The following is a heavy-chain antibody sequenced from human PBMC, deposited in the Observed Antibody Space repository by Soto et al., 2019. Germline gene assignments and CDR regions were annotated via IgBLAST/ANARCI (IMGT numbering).Heavy chain of an antibody. CDR1: GGSVSSGSYY. CDR2: IYYSGST. J-gene: IGHJ4*02. Sequence: PSETLSLTCTVSGGSVSSGSYYWSWIRQPPGKGLEWIGYIYYSGSTNYNPSLKSRVTISVDTSKNQFSLKLSSVTAADTAVYYCARVPSGYEIFLDYWGQGTLVTVSS. D-gene: IGHD5-12*01. CDR3: ARVPSGYEIFLDY. V-gene: IGHV4-61*01.